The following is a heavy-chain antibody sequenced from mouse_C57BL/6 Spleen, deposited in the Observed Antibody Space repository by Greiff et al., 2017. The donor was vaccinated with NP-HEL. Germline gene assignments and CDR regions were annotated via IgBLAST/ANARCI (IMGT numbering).Heavy chain of an antibody. CDR1: GYSFTSYY. J-gene: IGHJ1*03. D-gene: IGHD1-1*01. CDR3: ARPSSYWYFDV. CDR2: IYPGSGNT. Sequence: QVQLQQSGPELVKPGASVKISCKASGYSFTSYYIHWVKQRPGQGLEWIGWIYPGSGNTKYNEKFKGKATLTADTSSSTAYMQLSSLTSEDSAVYYCARPSSYWYFDVWGTGTTVTVSS. V-gene: IGHV1-66*01.